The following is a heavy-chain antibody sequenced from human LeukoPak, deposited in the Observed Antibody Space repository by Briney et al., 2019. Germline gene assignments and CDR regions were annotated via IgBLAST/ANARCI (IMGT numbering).Heavy chain of an antibody. CDR2: ISAYNGNT. D-gene: IGHD2-15*01. CDR3: ARDIPLCSGGSCYSGFERPNLHYYYYYGMDV. J-gene: IGHJ6*02. V-gene: IGHV1-18*01. CDR1: GYTFTSYG. Sequence: ASVKVSCKASGYTFTSYGISWVRQAPGQGLGWMGWISAYNGNTNYAQKLQGRVTMTTDTSTSTAYMELRSLRSDDTAVYYCARDIPLCSGGSCYSGFERPNLHYYYYYGMDVWGQGTTVTVSS.